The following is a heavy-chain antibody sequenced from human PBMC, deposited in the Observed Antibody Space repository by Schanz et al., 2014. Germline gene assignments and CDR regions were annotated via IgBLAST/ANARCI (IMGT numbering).Heavy chain of an antibody. CDR2: IWNNGVTK. Sequence: QVQMVESGGGVVQPGRSLRLSCAASGFAFSVYGMHWVRQPAGKGLEWVAVIWNNGVTKYYADSVKGRFTISRDNSKNTLYLHMNTLRSEDTAVYYCAKDSTHIDIVLVPTAIDYWGQGTLVTVSS. V-gene: IGHV3-33*06. D-gene: IGHD2-2*01. J-gene: IGHJ4*02. CDR1: GFAFSVYG. CDR3: AKDSTHIDIVLVPTAIDY.